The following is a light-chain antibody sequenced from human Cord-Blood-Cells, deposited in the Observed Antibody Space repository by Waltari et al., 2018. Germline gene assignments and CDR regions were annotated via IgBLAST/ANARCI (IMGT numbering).Light chain of an antibody. CDR1: SSDVGSYNL. Sequence: QSALTPPAAVSGSPGQSITISCTGTSSDVGSYNLVPWYQQHPGKAPNLMIYEGSKRPSGVSNRFSGSKSGNTPSLTISGLQAEDEADYYCCSYAGSSTWVFGGGTKLTVL. CDR3: CSYAGSSTWV. CDR2: EGS. J-gene: IGLJ3*02. V-gene: IGLV2-23*01.